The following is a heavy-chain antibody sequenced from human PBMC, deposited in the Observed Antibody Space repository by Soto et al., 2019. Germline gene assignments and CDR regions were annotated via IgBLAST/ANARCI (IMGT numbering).Heavy chain of an antibody. D-gene: IGHD3-10*01. Sequence: GASVKVSCKASGYTFTSYYMHWARQAPGQGLEWMGIINPSGGSTSYAQKFQGRVTMTRDTSTSTVYMELSSLRSEDTAVYYCATITMVPRNNYYMDVWGKGTTVTVSS. CDR1: GYTFTSYY. CDR2: INPSGGST. CDR3: ATITMVPRNNYYMDV. V-gene: IGHV1-46*03. J-gene: IGHJ6*03.